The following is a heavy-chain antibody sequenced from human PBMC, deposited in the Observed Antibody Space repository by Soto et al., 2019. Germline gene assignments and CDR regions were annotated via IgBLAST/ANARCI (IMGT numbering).Heavy chain of an antibody. D-gene: IGHD2-2*01. CDR1: GFTFSSYS. Sequence: GESLKISCAASGFTFSSYSMNWVRQAPGKGLEWVSYISSSSSTIYYADPVKGRFTISRDNAKNLLYLQMNSLRAEDTAVYYCARDQGYCSSTSCYAFGAFDYWGQGTLVTVSS. CDR3: ARDQGYCSSTSCYAFGAFDY. CDR2: ISSSSSTI. V-gene: IGHV3-48*01. J-gene: IGHJ4*02.